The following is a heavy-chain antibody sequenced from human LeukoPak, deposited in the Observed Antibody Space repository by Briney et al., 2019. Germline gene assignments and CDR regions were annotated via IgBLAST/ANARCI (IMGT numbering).Heavy chain of an antibody. CDR1: GFTFSSYA. CDR2: ISYDGSNK. J-gene: IGHJ6*02. CDR3: ARDNAYDSSGYFDDYYGMDV. D-gene: IGHD3-22*01. V-gene: IGHV3-30-3*01. Sequence: GGSLRLSCAASGFTFSSYAMHWVRQAPGKGLEWVAVISYDGSNKYYADSVKGRFTISRDNSKNTLYLQMNSLRAEDTAVYYCARDNAYDSSGYFDDYYGMDVWGQGTTVTVSS.